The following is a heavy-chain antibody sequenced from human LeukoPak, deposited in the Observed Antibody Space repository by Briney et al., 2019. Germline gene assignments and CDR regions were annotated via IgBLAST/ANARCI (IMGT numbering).Heavy chain of an antibody. D-gene: IGHD6-13*01. CDR3: ATYGAIAAAGAFDY. V-gene: IGHV1-69*06. J-gene: IGHJ4*02. CDR1: GGTFSSYA. CDR2: IIPIFGTA. Sequence: GSSVKVSCKASGGTFSSYAISWVRQAPGQGLEWMGGIIPIFGTANYAQKFQGRVTMTEDTSTDTAYMELSSLRSEDTAVYYCATYGAIAAAGAFDYWGQGTLVTVSS.